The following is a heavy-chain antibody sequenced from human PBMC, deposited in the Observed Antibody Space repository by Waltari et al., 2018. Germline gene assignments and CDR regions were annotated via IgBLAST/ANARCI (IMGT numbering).Heavy chain of an antibody. J-gene: IGHJ6*03. V-gene: IGHV4-34*01. CDR1: GESFSAYY. CDR3: ARGGRDGHNYLPIHRYYYMDV. CDR2: INRSRST. Sequence: QVHLQPWGAGLLHPSAPLSLPCAAYGESFSAYYSPWLRHPPGKGLEWIGDINRSRSTNNNPSLKGRVTISVDTSKKQFSLKLISVTAADTAVYYCARGGRDGHNYLPIHRYYYMDVWGEGTTVTVSS. D-gene: IGHD2-15*01.